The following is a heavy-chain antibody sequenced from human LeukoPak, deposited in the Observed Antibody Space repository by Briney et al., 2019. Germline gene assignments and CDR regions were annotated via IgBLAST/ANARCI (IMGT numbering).Heavy chain of an antibody. V-gene: IGHV1-2*02. Sequence: GASVKVSCKASGYTFTGYYMHWVRQAPGQGLEWMGWINPNSGGTNYAQKFKGRVTMTRATSISTAYMELSRLRSDDTAVYYCARDFLIGGRYCTNGVCSDYWGQGTLVTVSS. D-gene: IGHD2-8*01. CDR2: INPNSGGT. J-gene: IGHJ4*02. CDR1: GYTFTGYY. CDR3: ARDFLIGGRYCTNGVCSDY.